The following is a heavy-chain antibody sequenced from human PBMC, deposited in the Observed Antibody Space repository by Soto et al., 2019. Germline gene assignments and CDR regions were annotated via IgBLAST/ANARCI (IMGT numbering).Heavy chain of an antibody. CDR2: ISYDGSTK. CDR3: ARGDSYYAMDV. Sequence: QVQLVESGGGVVQPGRSLRLSCAAPGFTFSNYFMYWVRQAPGRGLEWVAVISYDGSTKNYADSVKGRFSISRDNSKNTLYLEMNSLRAEDTAVYYGARGDSYYAMDVWGQGTTVTVSS. V-gene: IGHV3-30-3*01. CDR1: GFTFSNYF. J-gene: IGHJ6*02.